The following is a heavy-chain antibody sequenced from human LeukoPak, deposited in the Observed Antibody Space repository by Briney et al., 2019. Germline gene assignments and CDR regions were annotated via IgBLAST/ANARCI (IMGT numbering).Heavy chain of an antibody. J-gene: IGHJ4*02. CDR2: INHSGST. Sequence: SETLSLTCAVYGGSFSGYYWSWIRQPPGKGLEWIGEINHSGSTSYNPSLKSRVTISVDTSKNQFSLKLSSVTAADTAVYYCARRRGYSGYGSFDYRGQGTLVTVSS. V-gene: IGHV4-34*01. D-gene: IGHD5-12*01. CDR1: GGSFSGYY. CDR3: ARRRGYSGYGSFDY.